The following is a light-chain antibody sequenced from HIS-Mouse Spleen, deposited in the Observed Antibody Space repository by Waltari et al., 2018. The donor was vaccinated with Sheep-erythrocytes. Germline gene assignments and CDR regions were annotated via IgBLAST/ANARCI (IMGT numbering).Light chain of an antibody. CDR1: SSDVGGYNY. CDR2: DVS. CDR3: CSYAGSYTVV. J-gene: IGLJ2*01. Sequence: QSALPQPRSVSGSPGQSVTISCTGTSSDVGGYNYVHCYQQHPGKAPKPMIYDVSKRPSGVPDRFSGSKSGNTASLTISGLQAEDEADYYCCSYAGSYTVVFGGGTKLTVL. V-gene: IGLV2-11*01.